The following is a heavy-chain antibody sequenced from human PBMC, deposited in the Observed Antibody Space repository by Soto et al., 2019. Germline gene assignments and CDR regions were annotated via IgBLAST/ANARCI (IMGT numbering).Heavy chain of an antibody. V-gene: IGHV3-23*01. D-gene: IGHD3-10*01. CDR2: TSGSGDST. CDR3: VKDLVYFDSGTYSTLDY. Sequence: GGSLRLSCAASGFTFSNHPMSWVRQAPGKGLEWVSATSGSGDSTFYADSVKGRFTISRDNPRNTLYLQMNSLRAEDTAVYYCVKDLVYFDSGTYSTLDYWGQGTLVTVSS. CDR1: GFTFSNHP. J-gene: IGHJ4*02.